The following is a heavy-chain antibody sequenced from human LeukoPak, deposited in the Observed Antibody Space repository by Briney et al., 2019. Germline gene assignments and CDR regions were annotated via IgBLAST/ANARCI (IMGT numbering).Heavy chain of an antibody. D-gene: IGHD1-26*01. CDR3: ARDRSGSLDY. V-gene: IGHV1-2*02. CDR1: EYTFTNYY. CDR2: INPNSGGT. Sequence: ASVKVSCKASEYTFTNYYVHWVRQAPGQGLEWMGWINPNSGGTNYAQKFQGRVTMTRDTSISTAYMEPSRLRSDDTAVYYCARDRSGSLDYWGQGTLVTVSS. J-gene: IGHJ4*02.